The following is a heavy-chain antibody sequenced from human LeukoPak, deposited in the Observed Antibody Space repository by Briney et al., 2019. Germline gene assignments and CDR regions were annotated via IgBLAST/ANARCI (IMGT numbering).Heavy chain of an antibody. CDR3: AKAASSSWPSYYYGMDV. Sequence: GGSLRLSCLTSGFTLSTNAMSWVRQAPGKGLEWISGISGSGASTYYADSVKGRFTISRDDSRNTLYLQMNSLRGDDTAVYYCAKAASSSWPSYYYGMDVWGQGTTVTVSS. CDR1: GFTLSTNA. CDR2: ISGSGAST. J-gene: IGHJ6*02. V-gene: IGHV3-23*01. D-gene: IGHD6-13*01.